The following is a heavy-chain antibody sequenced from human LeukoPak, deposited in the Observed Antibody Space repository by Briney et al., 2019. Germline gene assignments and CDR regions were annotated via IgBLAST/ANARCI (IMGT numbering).Heavy chain of an antibody. J-gene: IGHJ4*02. D-gene: IGHD6-13*01. CDR2: IKSKTDGGTT. CDR3: TTVSREDSSSDY. Sequence: GGSLRLSCAASGFTFSNVWMSWVRQAPGEGLEWVGRIKSKTDGGTTDYAAAVKGRFTISRDDSKNTLFLQMNGLKIEDTAVYYCTTVSREDSSSDYWGQGTLVTVSS. V-gene: IGHV3-15*01. CDR1: GFTFSNVW.